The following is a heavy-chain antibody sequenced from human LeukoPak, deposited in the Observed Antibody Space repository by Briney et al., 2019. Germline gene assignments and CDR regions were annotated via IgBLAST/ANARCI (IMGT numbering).Heavy chain of an antibody. J-gene: IGHJ4*02. CDR1: GFTFSDYA. D-gene: IGHD5-24*01. CDR3: ARDPRWLQCFDY. CDR2: ISYDGSNK. V-gene: IGHV3-30-3*01. Sequence: PGGPLRLSCAASGFTFSDYAVHWVRQAPGKGLEWVSIISYDGSNKEYADSVKGRFTISRDNSKNTLYLQINSLRVEDTAVYYCARDPRWLQCFDYWGQGTLVTVSS.